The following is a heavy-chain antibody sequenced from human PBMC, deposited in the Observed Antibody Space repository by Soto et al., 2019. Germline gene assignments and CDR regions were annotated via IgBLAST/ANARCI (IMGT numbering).Heavy chain of an antibody. J-gene: IGHJ5*02. CDR2: INHSGST. CDR1: GGSFSGYY. V-gene: IGHV4-34*01. Sequence: PSETLSLTCAVYGGSFSGYYWSWIRQPPGKGLEWIGEINHSGSTNYNPSLKSRVTISVDTSKNQLSLKLSSVTAADTAVYYCARGPPQYSSSRYNWFDPWGQGTLVTV. D-gene: IGHD6-13*01. CDR3: ARGPPQYSSSRYNWFDP.